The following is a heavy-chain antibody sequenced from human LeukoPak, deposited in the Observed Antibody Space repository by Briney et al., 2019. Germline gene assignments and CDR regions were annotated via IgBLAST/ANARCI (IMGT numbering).Heavy chain of an antibody. V-gene: IGHV3-74*01. J-gene: IGHJ3*02. CDR3: IRDFGSVGATNAFGS. Sequence: SGGSLRLSCVASGFSFSTYWMHWVRKAPGKGLEWVSRINGDGSSTSYADSVKGRFTISRDNAKDTVYLQMNSLRVEDTGVYYCIRDFGSVGATNAFGSWGQGTMVTVSS. CDR2: INGDGSST. CDR1: GFSFSTYW. D-gene: IGHD1-26*01.